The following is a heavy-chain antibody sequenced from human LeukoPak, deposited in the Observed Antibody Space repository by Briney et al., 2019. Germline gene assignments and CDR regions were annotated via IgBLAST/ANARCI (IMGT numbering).Heavy chain of an antibody. Sequence: SETLSLTCAVYGGSFSGYYWSWIRQPPGKGLEWIGEINHSGSTNYNPSLKSRVTISVDTSKNQFSLKLSSVTAADTAVYYCARANRVKSDPWGQGTLVTVSS. V-gene: IGHV4-34*01. CDR3: ARANRVKSDP. CDR2: INHSGST. CDR1: GGSFSGYY. D-gene: IGHD1-14*01. J-gene: IGHJ5*02.